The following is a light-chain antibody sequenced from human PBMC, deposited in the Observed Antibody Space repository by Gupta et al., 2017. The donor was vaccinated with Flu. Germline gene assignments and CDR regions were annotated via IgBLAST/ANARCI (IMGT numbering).Light chain of an antibody. Sequence: DIVMTQAPLSLPVTPGEPASISCRASQSLMYINGNTYLDWYVQKQGQPPHLLIYLVSTRASGVPHRFSGSGSGTYFTLEISIACAEDVGIYYCRRALQTPDTFGGGTKVEIK. CDR1: QSLMYINGNTY. V-gene: IGKV2-28*01. CDR2: LVS. J-gene: IGKJ4*01. CDR3: RRALQTPDT.